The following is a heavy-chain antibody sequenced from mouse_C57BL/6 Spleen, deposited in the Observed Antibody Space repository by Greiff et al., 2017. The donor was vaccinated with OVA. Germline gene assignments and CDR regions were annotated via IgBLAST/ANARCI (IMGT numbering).Heavy chain of an antibody. V-gene: IGHV1-9*01. J-gene: IGHJ3*01. CDR2: ILPGSGST. D-gene: IGHD2-1*01. CDR1: GYTFTDYW. Sequence: QVQLQQSGAELMQPGASVKLSCKASGYTFTDYWIEWVKQRPGHGLEWIGEILPGSGSTKYNEKFKGKATFTADTASNTAYMQLSSLTTEDSAIYYCASYYGNYSRSYWGQGTLVTVSA. CDR3: ASYYGNYSRSY.